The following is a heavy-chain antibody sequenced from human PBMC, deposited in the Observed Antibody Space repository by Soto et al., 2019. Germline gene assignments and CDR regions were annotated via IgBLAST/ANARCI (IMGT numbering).Heavy chain of an antibody. D-gene: IGHD4-4*01. J-gene: IGHJ5*02. CDR2: ISDRGKTI. CDR1: GFTFSDHY. Sequence: QVQLVESGGGLVKPGGSLRLSCAASGFTFSDHYMSWIRQTPGKGLEWVSYISDRGKTIYYADSVKGRFTISRDNAKNSLYLQMNSLRVEDTAMYYCARPGPNYVDFSDLWGQGALVTVSS. CDR3: ARPGPNYVDFSDL. V-gene: IGHV3-11*01.